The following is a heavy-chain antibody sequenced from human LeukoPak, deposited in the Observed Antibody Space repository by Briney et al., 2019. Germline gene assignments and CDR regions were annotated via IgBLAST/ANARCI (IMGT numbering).Heavy chain of an antibody. CDR3: ARAHGYCSGGSYPVFDY. CDR1: GYTFTSYA. D-gene: IGHD2-15*01. J-gene: IGHJ4*02. Sequence: ASVKVSCKASGYTFTSYAMHWVRQAPGQRLEWMGWINAGNGNTKYSQKFQGRVTITRDTSASTAYMELSSLRSEDTAVYYCARAHGYCSGGSYPVFDYWGQGTLVTVSS. CDR2: INAGNGNT. V-gene: IGHV1-3*01.